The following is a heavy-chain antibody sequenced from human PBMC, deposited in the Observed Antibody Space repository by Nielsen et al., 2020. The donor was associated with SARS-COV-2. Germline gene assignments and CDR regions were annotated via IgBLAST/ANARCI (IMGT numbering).Heavy chain of an antibody. J-gene: IGHJ4*02. CDR3: ARDDYGERGGFDY. CDR1: GFTFSSYG. CDR2: IWYDGSNK. V-gene: IGHV3-33*01. Sequence: GGSLRLSCAASGFTFSSYGMHWVRQAPGKVLEWVAVIWYDGSNKYYADSVKGRFTISRDNSKNTLYLQMNSLRAEDTAVYYCARDDYGERGGFDYWGQGTLVTVSS. D-gene: IGHD4-17*01.